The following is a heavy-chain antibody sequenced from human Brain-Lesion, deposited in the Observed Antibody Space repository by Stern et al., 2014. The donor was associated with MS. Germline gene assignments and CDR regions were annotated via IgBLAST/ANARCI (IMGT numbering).Heavy chain of an antibody. CDR3: AKDRQYLTYFFDH. CDR2: VSYDGSNK. V-gene: IGHV3-30*18. CDR1: GFTFGSWA. J-gene: IGHJ5*02. Sequence: QVQLVQSGGGVVQPGRPLRLSCVASGFTFGSWAMHWVRQAQGKGLEWVAGVSYDGSNKYYADSVKGRFTISRDNSQNTLYMQMSSLRPEDTAVYYCAKDRQYLTYFFDHWGQGSLVTVSS. D-gene: IGHD2/OR15-2a*01.